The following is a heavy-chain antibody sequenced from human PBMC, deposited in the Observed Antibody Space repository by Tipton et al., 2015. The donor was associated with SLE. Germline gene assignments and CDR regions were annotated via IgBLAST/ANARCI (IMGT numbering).Heavy chain of an antibody. CDR2: ISSSSSTI. D-gene: IGHD3-22*01. V-gene: IGHV3-48*02. CDR3: ARDRPVGGSSGYYYSFDY. CDR1: GFTFSSYG. Sequence: SLRLSCAASGFTFSSYGMHWVRQAPGKGLEWVSYISSSSSTIYYADSVKGRFTISRDNAKNSLYLQMNSLRDEDTAVYYCARDRPVGGSSGYYYSFDYWGQGTLVTVSS. J-gene: IGHJ4*02.